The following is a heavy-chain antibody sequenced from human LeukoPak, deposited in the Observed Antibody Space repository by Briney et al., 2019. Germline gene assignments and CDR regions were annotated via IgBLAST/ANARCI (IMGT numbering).Heavy chain of an antibody. V-gene: IGHV3-48*02. D-gene: IGHD3-3*01. J-gene: IGHJ3*02. CDR3: AAEGYYGGFDI. Sequence: PGGSLRLSCAASGFTFSGYSMNWVRQAPGKGLEWVSYITSSSSTILYTDSVKGRFTISGDNAKNSLSLQMNSLADEDTAGYYCAAEGYYGGFDIWGQGTMVTVSS. CDR2: ITSSSSTI. CDR1: GFTFSGYS.